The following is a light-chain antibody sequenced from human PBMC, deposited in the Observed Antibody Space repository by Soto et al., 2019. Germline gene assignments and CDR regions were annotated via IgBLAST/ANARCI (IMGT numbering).Light chain of an antibody. J-gene: IGKJ4*01. CDR1: QRISSW. CDR2: DAS. Sequence: DIQMTQSPSTLSASVGDRVTITCRASQRISSWLAWYQQKPGKAPKLLIYDASSLESGVPSRFSGSGSGTEFTLTTSSLQPDDFATYYCQQYNSYSALTFGGGTKVDIK. V-gene: IGKV1-5*01. CDR3: QQYNSYSALT.